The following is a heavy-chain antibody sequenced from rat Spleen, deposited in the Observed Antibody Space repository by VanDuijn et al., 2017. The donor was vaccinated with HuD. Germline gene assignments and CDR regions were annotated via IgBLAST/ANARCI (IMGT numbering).Heavy chain of an antibody. CDR3: TGEWNSGSAAY. Sequence: QVQMKETGPGLVQTTQTLSVTCTVSGFSLTSYGIHWVRQAPGKGLEWMGGIWGDGNTNYNSAFKSLLSISRDTSKSQVFLKMNSLQTEDSAIYFCTGEWNSGSAAYWGQGTLVTVSS. D-gene: IGHD1-7*01. J-gene: IGHJ3*01. CDR1: GFSLTSYG. V-gene: IGHV2-77*01. CDR2: IWGDGNT.